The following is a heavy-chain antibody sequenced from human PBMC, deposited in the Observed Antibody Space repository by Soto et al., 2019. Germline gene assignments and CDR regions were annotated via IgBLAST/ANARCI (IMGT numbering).Heavy chain of an antibody. Sequence: GGSLRLSCAASGFTFSSYGMHWVRQAPGKGLEWVAVISYDGSNKYYADSVKGRFTISRDNSKNTLYLQMNSLRAEDTAVYYCAKDPRATRTAVGATMYLIWGQGTMVTVSS. V-gene: IGHV3-30*18. CDR3: AKDPRATRTAVGATMYLI. D-gene: IGHD1-26*01. J-gene: IGHJ3*02. CDR2: ISYDGSNK. CDR1: GFTFSSYG.